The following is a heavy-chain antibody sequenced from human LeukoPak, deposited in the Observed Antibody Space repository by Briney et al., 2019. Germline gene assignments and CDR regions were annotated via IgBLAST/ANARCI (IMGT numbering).Heavy chain of an antibody. V-gene: IGHV3-23*01. J-gene: IGHJ4*02. D-gene: IGHD1-14*01. CDR1: GFTFRRYA. CDR3: AKARTAYYFDY. Sequence: GGSLRLSCAASGFTFRRYAMRDVRQAPGKGLEGFSAISCSSSSTYYADSVKGRFTISRDNSKNTLYLQMNSLRAEDTAVYYCAKARTAYYFDYWGQGTLVIVSS. CDR2: ISCSSSST.